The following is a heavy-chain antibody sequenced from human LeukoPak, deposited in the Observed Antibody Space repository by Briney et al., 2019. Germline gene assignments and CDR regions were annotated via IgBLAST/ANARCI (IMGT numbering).Heavy chain of an antibody. Sequence: GGSLRLSCAASGFTFSSYDMHWVRQAPGKGLEWVSSISSSSSYIYYADSVKGRFTISRDNAKNSLYLQMNSLRAEDTAVYYCARDQFASKPFDYWGQGTLVTVSS. D-gene: IGHD1-14*01. CDR3: ARDQFASKPFDY. CDR1: GFTFSSYD. J-gene: IGHJ4*02. V-gene: IGHV3-21*01. CDR2: ISSSSSYI.